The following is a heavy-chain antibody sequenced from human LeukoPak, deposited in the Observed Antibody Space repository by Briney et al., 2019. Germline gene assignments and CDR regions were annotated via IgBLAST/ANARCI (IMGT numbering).Heavy chain of an antibody. D-gene: IGHD1-14*01. CDR1: GFTVITND. J-gene: IGHJ4*02. CDR3: ARGVEPLAANTLAY. Sequence: PGGSLRLSCAASGFTVITNDINWVRQAPGKGLEWVSVLYSDGNTKYADSVQGRFTISRDNSKNTLYLEMNSLSPDDTAVYYCARGVEPLAANTLAYWGQGTLVTVSS. CDR2: LYSDGNT. V-gene: IGHV3-53*01.